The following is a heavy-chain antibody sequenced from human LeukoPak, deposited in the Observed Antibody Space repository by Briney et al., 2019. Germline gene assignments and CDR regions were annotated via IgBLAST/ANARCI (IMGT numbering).Heavy chain of an antibody. Sequence: GGSLRLSCAGSGFTFSSYAKTWVRQAPGKGLEWVSAISGSGDSTYYADSVKGRFTISRDNSKNTLYLQMNSLRPEDTAVYYCATRGYCSGTSCYAPQPWGQGTLVTVSS. D-gene: IGHD2-2*01. V-gene: IGHV3-23*01. CDR2: ISGSGDST. CDR1: GFTFSSYA. J-gene: IGHJ5*02. CDR3: ATRGYCSGTSCYAPQP.